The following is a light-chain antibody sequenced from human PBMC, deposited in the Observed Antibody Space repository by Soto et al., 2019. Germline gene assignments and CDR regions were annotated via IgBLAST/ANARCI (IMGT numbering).Light chain of an antibody. CDR2: GAS. Sequence: ENVMTQSPATLSVSPRERATLSCRASQSVSGNLAWYQHKPGQAPRLLIYGASSRATGIPARFSGSGSGTEFTLTISSLQSEDFAVYYCQQYNNWPPSTFGQGTKLEIK. CDR1: QSVSGN. CDR3: QQYNNWPPST. J-gene: IGKJ2*02. V-gene: IGKV3-15*01.